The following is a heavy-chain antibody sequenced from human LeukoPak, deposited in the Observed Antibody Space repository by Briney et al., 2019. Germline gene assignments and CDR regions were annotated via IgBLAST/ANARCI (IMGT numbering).Heavy chain of an antibody. CDR3: ANAPDQVDY. CDR1: GLMFSTSG. CDR2: IQYDGSEI. D-gene: IGHD2-2*01. Sequence: GGSLRLSCAASGLMFSTSGMHWVRQAPGKGLEWVAFIQYDGSEIYYADSLKGRFTISRDNSKNTLYLQMNSLRAEDTAVYYCANAPDQVDYWGQGTLVTVSS. J-gene: IGHJ4*02. V-gene: IGHV3-30*02.